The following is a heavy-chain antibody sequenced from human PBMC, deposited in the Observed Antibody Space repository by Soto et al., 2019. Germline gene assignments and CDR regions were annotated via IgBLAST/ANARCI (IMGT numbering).Heavy chain of an antibody. V-gene: IGHV1-18*01. D-gene: IGHD1-1*01. CDR1: GYAFTTYG. CDR2: ISAHNGKT. Sequence: QVHLVQSGAEVKKPGASVKVSCKGSGYAFTTYGITWVRQAPGQGLEWMGWISAHNGKTNYAQKLQVRVTVTRDTSTSTAYMELRSLRSDATAVYYCARGRYGDYWGQGALVTVSS. J-gene: IGHJ4*02. CDR3: ARGRYGDY.